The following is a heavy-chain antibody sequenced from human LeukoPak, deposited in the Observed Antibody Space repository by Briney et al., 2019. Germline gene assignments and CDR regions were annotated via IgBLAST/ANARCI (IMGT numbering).Heavy chain of an antibody. CDR2: VNPNSGGT. CDR3: VKGYSDASPHS. D-gene: IGHD5-18*01. J-gene: IGHJ4*02. CDR1: GYSFTAYY. V-gene: IGHV1-2*02. Sequence: GASVKVSCRASGYSFTAYYMHWVRQAPGKALEWMGWVNPNSGGTNYAQQFQGRLTLTTDTSITLAYLELSSLNSDDTAVYYCVKGYSDASPHSWGQGTLVAVSS.